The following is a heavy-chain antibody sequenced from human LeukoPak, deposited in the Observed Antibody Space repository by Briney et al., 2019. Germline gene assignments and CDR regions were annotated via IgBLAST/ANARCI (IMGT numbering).Heavy chain of an antibody. Sequence: PSETLSLTCTVSGGSISSYYRSWIRQPAGKGLEWIGRMYTSGSTNYNPSLKSRVTMSVDTSKNQFSLKLSSVTAADTAVYYCARGPLFGVGDYYYYYMDVWGKGTTVTVSS. J-gene: IGHJ6*03. CDR3: ARGPLFGVGDYYYYYMDV. D-gene: IGHD3-3*01. V-gene: IGHV4-4*07. CDR2: MYTSGST. CDR1: GGSISSYY.